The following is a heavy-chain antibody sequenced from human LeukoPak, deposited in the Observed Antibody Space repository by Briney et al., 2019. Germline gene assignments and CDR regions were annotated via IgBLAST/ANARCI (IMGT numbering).Heavy chain of an antibody. J-gene: IGHJ3*02. D-gene: IGHD4-17*01. CDR2: ISSNGGST. V-gene: IGHV3-64*01. CDR3: ARGSGYGDYSQSTFDI. CDR1: GFTFSSYA. Sequence: GGPLRLSCAASGFTFSSYAMHWVRQAPGKGLEYVSAISSNGGSTYYANSVKGRFTISRDNSKNTLYLQMGSLRAEDMAVYYCARGSGYGDYSQSTFDIWGQGTMVTVSS.